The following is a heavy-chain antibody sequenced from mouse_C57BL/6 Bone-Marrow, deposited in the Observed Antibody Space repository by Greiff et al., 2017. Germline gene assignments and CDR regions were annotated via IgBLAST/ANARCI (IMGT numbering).Heavy chain of an antibody. CDR3: ARDDCDDPAWFAY. CDR1: GYTFTGYW. D-gene: IGHD2-4*01. J-gene: IGHJ3*01. V-gene: IGHV1-9*01. Sequence: QVQLKQSGAELMKPGASVKLSCKATGYTFTGYWIEWVKQRPGHGLEWIGEILPGSGGTNYNEKFKGKATFTADTSSNTAYMQLSNLTTEDSAIYYCARDDCDDPAWFAYWGQGTLVTVAA. CDR2: ILPGSGGT.